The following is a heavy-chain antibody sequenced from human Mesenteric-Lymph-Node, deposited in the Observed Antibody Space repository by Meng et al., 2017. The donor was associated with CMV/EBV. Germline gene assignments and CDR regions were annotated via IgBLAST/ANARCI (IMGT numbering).Heavy chain of an antibody. D-gene: IGHD3-10*01. CDR2: ISSSSSYI. Sequence: GGSLRLSCAASGFTFSSYSMNWVRQAPGKGLEWVSSISSSSSYIYYADSVKGRFTISRDNAKNSLYLQMNSLRAEDTAVYYCARDSGSYYTFSGGMDVWGQGTTVTVSS. CDR1: GFTFSSYS. CDR3: ARDSGSYYTFSGGMDV. J-gene: IGHJ6*02. V-gene: IGHV3-21*01.